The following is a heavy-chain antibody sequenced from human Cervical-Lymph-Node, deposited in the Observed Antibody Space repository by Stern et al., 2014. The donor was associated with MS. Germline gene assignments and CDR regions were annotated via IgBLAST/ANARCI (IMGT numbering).Heavy chain of an antibody. CDR2: INTNTGSP. J-gene: IGHJ5*02. V-gene: IGHV7-4-1*02. CDR1: GYTFTDYG. CDR3: ARGAGPEQGRWFDP. Sequence: QVQLVQSGSELKKPGASETVSCKASGYTFTDYGMNWMRQAPGQGLEWMGWINTNTGSPSYAQGFTGRFVFSLETSVSTAYLKISSLKGEDTAVYYCARGAGPEQGRWFDPWGQGTLVIVSS. D-gene: IGHD6-13*01.